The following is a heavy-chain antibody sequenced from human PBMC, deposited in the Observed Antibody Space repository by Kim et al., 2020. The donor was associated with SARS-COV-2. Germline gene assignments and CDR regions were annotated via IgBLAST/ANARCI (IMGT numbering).Heavy chain of an antibody. D-gene: IGHD3-16*01. CDR3: ATITFGGVGTTPFFDY. Sequence: SETLSLTCTVSGCSISSGYYWGWIRQPPGKGLEWIGGIYHSGSTYYNPSLKSRVTISVDTSKNQFSLKLSSVTAADTAVYYCATITFGGVGTTPFFDYWGQGTLVTVSS. V-gene: IGHV4-38-2*02. CDR1: GCSISSGYY. J-gene: IGHJ4*02. CDR2: IYHSGST.